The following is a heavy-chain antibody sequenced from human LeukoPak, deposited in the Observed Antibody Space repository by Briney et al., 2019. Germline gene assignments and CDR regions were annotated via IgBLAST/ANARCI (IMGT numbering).Heavy chain of an antibody. CDR3: ARSSSGWYNTFDI. D-gene: IGHD6-19*01. CDR1: GGSISSSNYY. Sequence: PSETLSLTCTVSGGSISSSNYYWGWIRQPPGKGLEWIGSIYYSGSTYYNPSLKSRVTISVDTSKNQFSLKLSSVTAADTAVYYCARSSSGWYNTFDIWGQGTMVTVSS. V-gene: IGHV4-39*07. CDR2: IYYSGST. J-gene: IGHJ3*02.